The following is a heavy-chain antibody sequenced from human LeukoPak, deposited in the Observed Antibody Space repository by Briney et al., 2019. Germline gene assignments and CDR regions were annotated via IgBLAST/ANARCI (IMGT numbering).Heavy chain of an antibody. CDR1: GFTVNDYD. V-gene: IGHV3-11*01. CDR3: ATDGAGFDT. J-gene: IGHJ5*02. Sequence: PGGSVRLSCGASGFTVNDYDMRWIRQAPGKGMEWLSYINIGGTNTHYADSVKGRFTISRDNAKKSLYLEMNNLRADDTAVYYCATDGAGFDTSGQGVLVTVSS. CDR2: INIGGTNT.